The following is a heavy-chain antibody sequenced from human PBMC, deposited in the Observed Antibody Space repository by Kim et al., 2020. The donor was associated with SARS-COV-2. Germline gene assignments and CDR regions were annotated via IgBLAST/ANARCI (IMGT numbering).Heavy chain of an antibody. J-gene: IGHJ5*02. CDR2: IIPIIGTA. D-gene: IGHD1-1*01. CDR1: GATFNNYA. V-gene: IGHV1-69*04. Sequence: SVKVSCKSSGATFNNYAINWVRQAPRLSFEWVGKIIPIIGTATYAQKFRGRVTMTADKSTSTAYMELRGLRSDDTAVYYCARERGENWNDYLSDAFDPWGQGTLVTVSS. CDR3: ARERGENWNDYLSDAFDP.